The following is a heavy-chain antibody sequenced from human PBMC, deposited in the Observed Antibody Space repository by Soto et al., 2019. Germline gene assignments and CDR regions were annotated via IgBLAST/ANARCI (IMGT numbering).Heavy chain of an antibody. CDR2: ISAYNGNT. J-gene: IGHJ6*02. D-gene: IGHD3-10*01. CDR3: ARGGSDGMDV. V-gene: IGHV1-18*01. Sequence: QVQLVQSGAEVKKPGASVKVSCKASGFTFTTYGFTWVRQAPGQGLEWMGWISAYNGNTNYAQKLQGRVTMTTDTSTSTVYLELRSLTPADPAVYYCARGGSDGMDVWGQGTTVTLSS. CDR1: GFTFTTYG.